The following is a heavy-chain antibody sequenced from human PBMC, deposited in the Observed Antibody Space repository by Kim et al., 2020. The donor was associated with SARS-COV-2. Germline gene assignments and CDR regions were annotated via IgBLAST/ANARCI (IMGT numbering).Heavy chain of an antibody. V-gene: IGHV3-23*03. J-gene: IGHJ2*01. Sequence: DSVKGRFTISRDNSTNTLYLQMNSLRAEDTAVYYGAKDLGRSWYWYFDLWGRGTLVTVSS. D-gene: IGHD6-13*01. CDR3: AKDLGRSWYWYFDL.